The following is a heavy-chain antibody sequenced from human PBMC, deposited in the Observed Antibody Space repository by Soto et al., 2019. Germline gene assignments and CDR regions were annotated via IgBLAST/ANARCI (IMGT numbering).Heavy chain of an antibody. D-gene: IGHD4-17*01. J-gene: IGHJ4*02. CDR2: IYYSGST. V-gene: IGHV4-30-4*01. CDR3: ARDKRTTKGPQLKRIDY. Sequence: QVQLQESGPGLVKPSQTLSLTCTVSGGSISSGDYYWSWIRQPPGKGLEWIGYIYYSGSTYYNPSLKCRVTISVDTSKNQFSLKLSSVTAADTAVYYCARDKRTTKGPQLKRIDYWGQGTLVTVSS. CDR1: GGSISSGDYY.